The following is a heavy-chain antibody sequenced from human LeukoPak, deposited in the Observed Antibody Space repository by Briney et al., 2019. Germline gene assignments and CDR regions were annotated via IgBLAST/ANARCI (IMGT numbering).Heavy chain of an antibody. J-gene: IGHJ4*02. CDR3: AKSWADIVVVPADN. V-gene: IGHV3-23*01. D-gene: IGHD2-2*01. Sequence: GGSLRLSCAASGFTFSSYAMSWVRQAPGKGLEWVSAISGSGGSTYYADSVKGRFTIPRDNSKNTLYLQMNSLRAEDTAVYYCAKSWADIVVVPADNWGQGTLVTVSS. CDR1: GFTFSSYA. CDR2: ISGSGGST.